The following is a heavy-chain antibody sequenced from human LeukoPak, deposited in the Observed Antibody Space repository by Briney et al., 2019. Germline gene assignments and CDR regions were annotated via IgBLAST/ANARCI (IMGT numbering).Heavy chain of an antibody. CDR3: ARKVGGDYYFDH. CDR2: ISSDGGST. D-gene: IGHD1-26*01. J-gene: IGHJ4*02. V-gene: IGHV3-74*01. Sequence: HWLRHAPRKGLPSVSRISSDGGSTNYADSVKGRFTISRDNAKNTLYLQMNSLRAEDTAVYYCARKVGGDYYFDHWGQGTLVTVSS.